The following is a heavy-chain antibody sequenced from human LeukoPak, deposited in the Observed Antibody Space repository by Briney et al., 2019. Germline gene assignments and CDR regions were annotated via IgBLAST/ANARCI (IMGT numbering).Heavy chain of an antibody. Sequence: ASVKDSCKASGYIFTGNFIHWVRQAPGQGLEWMGWITPETGATHYAEKFQGRVTLTRDTSITTAHMELTRLTSDDTAVYYCAREDRESGGMDVWGQGTAVSVSS. CDR2: ITPETGAT. J-gene: IGHJ6*02. V-gene: IGHV1-2*02. CDR1: GYIFTGNF. CDR3: AREDRESGGMDV.